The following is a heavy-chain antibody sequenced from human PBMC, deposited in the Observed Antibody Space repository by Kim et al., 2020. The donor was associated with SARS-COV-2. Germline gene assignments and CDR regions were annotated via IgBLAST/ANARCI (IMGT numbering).Heavy chain of an antibody. J-gene: IGHJ5*02. V-gene: IGHV5-10-1*01. CDR3: AVYGYKPANWFDP. D-gene: IGHD5-18*01. Sequence: YSPSFQAHVTISADKSISTAYLQWSSLKASDTAMYYCAVYGYKPANWFDPWGQGTLVTVSS.